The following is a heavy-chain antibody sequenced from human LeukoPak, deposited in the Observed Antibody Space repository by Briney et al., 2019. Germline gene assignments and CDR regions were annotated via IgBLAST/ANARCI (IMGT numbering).Heavy chain of an antibody. Sequence: GGSLRLSCAASGFTFDDYGMSWVRQAPGKGLEWVSYISSSGSTIYYADSVKGRFTISRDNAKNSLYLQMNSLRAEDTAVYYCARKAYYYDSSGYFSVWGQGTLVTVSS. V-gene: IGHV3-48*03. CDR1: GFTFDDYG. CDR3: ARKAYYYDSSGYFSV. CDR2: ISSSGSTI. J-gene: IGHJ4*02. D-gene: IGHD3-22*01.